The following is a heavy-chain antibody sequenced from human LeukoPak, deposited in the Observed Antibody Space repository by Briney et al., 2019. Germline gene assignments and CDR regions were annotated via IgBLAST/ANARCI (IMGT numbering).Heavy chain of an antibody. CDR1: GFTFSSYG. V-gene: IGHV3-23*01. J-gene: IGHJ4*02. D-gene: IGHD2-15*01. CDR3: CSGGSY. Sequence: GGSLRLSCAASGFTFSSYGMSWVRQAPGKGPEWVSAISGSGGNTYYADSVKGRFTISRDNSKNTLYLQMNSLRAEDTAVYYACSGGSYWGQGTLVTVSS. CDR2: ISGSGGNT.